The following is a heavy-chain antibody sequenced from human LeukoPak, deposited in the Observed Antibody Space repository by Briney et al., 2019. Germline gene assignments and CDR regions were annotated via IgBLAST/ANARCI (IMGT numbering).Heavy chain of an antibody. CDR1: GYTFTKYW. J-gene: IGHJ3*01. CDR2: IWPGDSDA. D-gene: IGHD5-24*01. CDR3: ARPTIKSPYDTFDF. V-gene: IGHV5-51*01. Sequence: GESLKISCKASGYTFTKYWIAWVRLRPGKGLEWMGIIWPGDSDARYTPSFQGQVTISADNSIDTAYLQWSTLKASDIAMYYCARPTIKSPYDTFDFWGQGTMVTVSS.